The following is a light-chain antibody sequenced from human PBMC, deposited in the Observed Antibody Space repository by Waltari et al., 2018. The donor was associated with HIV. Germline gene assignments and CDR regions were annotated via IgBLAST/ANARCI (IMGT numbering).Light chain of an antibody. CDR2: DVT. J-gene: IGLJ2*01. CDR1: GAEIGASNY. V-gene: IGLV2-14*03. CDR3: SSYTTFNTVI. Sequence: QSALTQPAPVSGSPGQSITISCAGTGAEIGASNYVAWYQKLPDSVPKLLIYDVTSRPSGISDRFSASKSGNAASLTISGLQAEDEGDYYCSSYTTFNTVIFGGGTKLTVL.